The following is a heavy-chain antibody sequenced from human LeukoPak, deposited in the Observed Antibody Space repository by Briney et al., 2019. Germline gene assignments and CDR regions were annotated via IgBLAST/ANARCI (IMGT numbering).Heavy chain of an antibody. CDR2: IRVGVVTT. Sequence: GGSLRLSCAASGFIFSSDAMSWVGQAPGKGLDWVSPIRVGVVTTYYADSVRGRFTISRDNSKNTLYLQMNSLRAEDTAVYYCAKDLVEVYYYDSSGYRTTFDYWGQGTLVTVSS. D-gene: IGHD3-22*01. V-gene: IGHV3-23*01. CDR1: GFIFSSDA. J-gene: IGHJ4*02. CDR3: AKDLVEVYYYDSSGYRTTFDY.